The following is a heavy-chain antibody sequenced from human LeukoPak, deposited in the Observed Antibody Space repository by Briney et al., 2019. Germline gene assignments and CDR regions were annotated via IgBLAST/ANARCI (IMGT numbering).Heavy chain of an antibody. CDR1: GFTFSSYA. D-gene: IGHD3-10*01. V-gene: IGHV3-30*01. J-gene: IGHJ5*02. CDR2: ISYDGSNK. CDR3: ARGLGESKYNWFDP. Sequence: RGSLRVSCAAPGFTFSSYAMHWVRQAPGKRLWWGAVISYDGSNKYYADSVKGRFTISRDNSKNTLYLQMNSLRAEDTAVYYCARGLGESKYNWFDPWGQGTLVTVSS.